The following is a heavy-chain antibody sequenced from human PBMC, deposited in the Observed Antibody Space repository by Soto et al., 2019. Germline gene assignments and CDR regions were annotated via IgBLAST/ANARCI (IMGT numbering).Heavy chain of an antibody. CDR1: GYKFTNFG. V-gene: IGHV1-18*01. Sequence: QVQLVQSGPEVKNPGASVKVSCKASGYKFTNFGIAWIRQAPGQGLEWMGRISVYNGDTTFAQNFQDRVTLTTDTSTSPAYMELRSLRSDDTAVYYCARAEYYYDSSGYYLLFYFDYWGQGTLVTVSS. CDR3: ARAEYYYDSSGYYLLFYFDY. J-gene: IGHJ4*02. D-gene: IGHD3-22*01. CDR2: ISVYNGDT.